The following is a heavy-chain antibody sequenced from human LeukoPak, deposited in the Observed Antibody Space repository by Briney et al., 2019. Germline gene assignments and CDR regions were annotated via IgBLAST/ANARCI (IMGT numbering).Heavy chain of an antibody. V-gene: IGHV1-18*01. CDR2: IRGDNGNT. J-gene: IGHJ3*02. D-gene: IGHD1-26*01. Sequence: ASVKVSCKASGYTFSNYGISWVRQAPGQGLEWVGWIRGDNGNTNYAQKLQGRVTMTRDMSTSTVYMELSSLRSEDTAVYYCARGSYYGSGAFDIWGQGTMVTVSS. CDR3: ARGSYYGSGAFDI. CDR1: GYTFSNYG.